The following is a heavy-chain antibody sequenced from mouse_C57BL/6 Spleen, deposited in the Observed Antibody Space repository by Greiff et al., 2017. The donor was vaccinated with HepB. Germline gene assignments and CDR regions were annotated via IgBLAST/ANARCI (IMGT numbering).Heavy chain of an antibody. J-gene: IGHJ4*01. CDR1: GYAFSSSW. D-gene: IGHD1-1*01. Sequence: QVQLQQSGPELVKPGASVKISCKASGYAFSSSWMNWVKQRPGKGLEWIGRIYPGDGDTNYNGKFKGKATLTADKSSSTAYMQPSSLTSEDSAVYFCARGVVERGAMDYWGQGTSVTVSS. CDR2: IYPGDGDT. CDR3: ARGVVERGAMDY. V-gene: IGHV1-82*01.